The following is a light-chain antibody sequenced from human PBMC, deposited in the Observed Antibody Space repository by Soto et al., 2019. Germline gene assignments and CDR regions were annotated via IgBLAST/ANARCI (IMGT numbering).Light chain of an antibody. CDR2: AAS. J-gene: IGKJ4*01. V-gene: IGKV1-12*01. Sequence: DIQMTQSPSSLSASVGDVVTITCRASQDLDRWLAWYQQKPGGAPKVLIYAASNLRSGVPSRFSGSGSGADFSLTISSLQPEDVATYYCKQSRSFPLTFGGGTKVDI. CDR1: QDLDRW. CDR3: KQSRSFPLT.